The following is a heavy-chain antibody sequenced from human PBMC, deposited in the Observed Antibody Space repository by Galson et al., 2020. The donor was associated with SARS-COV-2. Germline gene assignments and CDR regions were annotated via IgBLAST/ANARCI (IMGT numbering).Heavy chain of an antibody. V-gene: IGHV4-34*01. CDR2: INHSGST. Sequence: SQTLSLTCAVDVGSFSGYYWSWIRQPPGKGLEWIGQINHSGSTNYDPSLKSRVTISLDTSKNQFSLKLSSVTAADTAVYYCARGPLGLVRGVIISEGYYYGMDAWGQGTTVTVSS. CDR3: ARGPLGLVRGVIISEGYYYGMDA. D-gene: IGHD3-10*01. CDR1: VGSFSGYY. J-gene: IGHJ6*02.